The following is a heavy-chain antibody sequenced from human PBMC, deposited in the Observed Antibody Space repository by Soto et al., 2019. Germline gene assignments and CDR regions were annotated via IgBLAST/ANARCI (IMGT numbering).Heavy chain of an antibody. CDR1: GGSFSGYY. CDR3: ARGLSSRITIFGVVIPASGYYGIDV. J-gene: IGHJ6*02. CDR2: INHSGST. V-gene: IGHV4-34*01. Sequence: SETLSLTCAVYGGSFSGYYWSWIRQPPGKGLEWIGEINHSGSTNYNPSLKSRVTISVDTSKNQFSLKLSSVTAADTAVYYCARGLSSRITIFGVVIPASGYYGIDVWGQGTAVTVSS. D-gene: IGHD3-3*01.